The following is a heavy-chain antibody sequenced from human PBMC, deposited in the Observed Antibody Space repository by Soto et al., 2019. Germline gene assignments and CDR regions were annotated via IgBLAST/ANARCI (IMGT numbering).Heavy chain of an antibody. CDR1: GFTFRSRE. Sequence: EMQLVESGGGLVQPGGSLRLSCTASGFTFRSRELNWVRQAPGKGPEWLSYISGGGSSIYYADSVKGQFTISRDNAKHSLYLQMNSLRGEDTAIYYCATAIEDTSSGNYYFDVWGRGTLVTVSS. V-gene: IGHV3-48*03. D-gene: IGHD6-19*01. CDR2: ISGGGSSI. CDR3: ATAIEDTSSGNYYFDV. J-gene: IGHJ2*01.